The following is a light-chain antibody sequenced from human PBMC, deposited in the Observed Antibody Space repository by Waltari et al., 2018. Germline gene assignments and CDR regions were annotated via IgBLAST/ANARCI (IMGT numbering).Light chain of an antibody. CDR3: QQYNSFPWT. CDR2: KAS. CDR1: QSISSW. J-gene: IGKJ1*01. V-gene: IGKV1-5*03. Sequence: DIQMAQSPSPLSASVGDRVTITCRASQSISSWLAWYQQKPGKAPNLRIYKASALESGVPSRFSGSGSATDFTLTISGLQPDDFATYFCQQYNSFPWTFGQGTKVEIK.